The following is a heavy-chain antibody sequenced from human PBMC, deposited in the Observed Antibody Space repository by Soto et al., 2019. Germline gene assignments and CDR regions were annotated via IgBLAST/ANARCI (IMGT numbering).Heavy chain of an antibody. J-gene: IGHJ4*02. CDR2: ISYDGDRK. D-gene: IGHD3-22*01. V-gene: IGHV3-30-3*01. CDR1: GFDFSSHA. Sequence: QVHLVESGGGVVQPGRSLRLSCAASGFDFSSHAMHWVRQAPGKGLEWVTVISYDGDRKYYADSVKGRLTISRDNSKNTLFLQMNSLRVEDTAVYYCARGSVHYYDGSGHYLPLDYWGQGTLVTVSS. CDR3: ARGSVHYYDGSGHYLPLDY.